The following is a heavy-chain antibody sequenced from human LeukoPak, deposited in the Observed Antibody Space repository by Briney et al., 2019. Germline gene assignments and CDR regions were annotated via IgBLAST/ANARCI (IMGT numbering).Heavy chain of an antibody. D-gene: IGHD3-10*01. Sequence: GGTLRLSCAASGFTFSSYAMNWVRQVPGKGLEWVSSISGSGDKRYYADSVKGRFTISRDNSKNTLYLQMNSLRAEDTAVYYCARVLGGSGSYSYFDYWGQGTLVTVSS. J-gene: IGHJ4*02. CDR1: GFTFSSYA. CDR2: ISGSGDKR. V-gene: IGHV3-23*01. CDR3: ARVLGGSGSYSYFDY.